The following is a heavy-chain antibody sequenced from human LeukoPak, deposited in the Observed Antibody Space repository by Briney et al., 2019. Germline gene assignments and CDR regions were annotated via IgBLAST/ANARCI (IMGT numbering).Heavy chain of an antibody. CDR2: IKSDGSIT. J-gene: IGHJ3*02. D-gene: IGHD4-17*01. CDR1: GFTFSSYW. CDR3: ARESRLGDYGDYVDAFDI. V-gene: IGHV3-74*01. Sequence: GGSLRLSCAASGFTFSSYWMHWVRQDPGKGLVWVSRIKSDGSITSYADSVKGRFTISRDNAKNSLYLQMNSLRAEDTAVYYCARESRLGDYGDYVDAFDIWGQGTMVTVSS.